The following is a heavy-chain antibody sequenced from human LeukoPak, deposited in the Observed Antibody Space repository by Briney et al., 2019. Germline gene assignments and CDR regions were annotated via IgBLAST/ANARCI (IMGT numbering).Heavy chain of an antibody. V-gene: IGHV3-53*05. D-gene: IGHD1-26*01. CDR3: ATTAYSGTYNRYFDS. J-gene: IGHJ4*02. CDR1: GFTVSNNY. CDR2: FYAGGST. Sequence: GGSLRLSCAASGFTVSNNYMSWVRQPPGKGLEWVSFFYAGGSTYYPDSLKGRVTISRDNSKNTLYLQMGTLRYEDTAVYYFATTAYSGTYNRYFDSWGQGTLVTVSS.